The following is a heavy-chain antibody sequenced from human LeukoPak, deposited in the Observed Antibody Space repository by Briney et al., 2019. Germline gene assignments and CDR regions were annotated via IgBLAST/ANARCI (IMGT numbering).Heavy chain of an antibody. CDR2: IKSKTDGGTT. D-gene: IGHD2-2*01. CDR1: GFTFSNAW. Sequence: GGSLRLSCAASGFTFSNAWMSWVRQALGKGLEWVGRIKSKTDGGTTDYAAPVKGRFTISRDDSKNTLYLQMNSLKTEDTAVYYCTTLNFIVVVPAGWFDPWGQGTLVTVSS. J-gene: IGHJ5*02. CDR3: TTLNFIVVVPAGWFDP. V-gene: IGHV3-15*01.